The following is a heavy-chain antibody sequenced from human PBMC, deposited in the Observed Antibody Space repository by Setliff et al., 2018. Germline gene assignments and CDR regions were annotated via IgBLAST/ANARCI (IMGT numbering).Heavy chain of an antibody. CDR1: GFTFSSYS. CDR3: ARSESCGSSHCSPYDY. D-gene: IGHD3-10*01. Sequence: RLSCAASGFTFSSYSINWVRQAPGKGLEWVSSISSDSRYIYYADSLKGRFTISRDNAKNSLYLQMNSLRAEDTAVYFCARSESCGSSHCSPYDYWGQGALVTVSS. J-gene: IGHJ4*02. V-gene: IGHV3-21*01. CDR2: ISSDSRYI.